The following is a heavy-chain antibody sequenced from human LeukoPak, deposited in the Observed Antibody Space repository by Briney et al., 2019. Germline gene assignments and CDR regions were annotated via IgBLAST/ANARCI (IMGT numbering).Heavy chain of an antibody. D-gene: IGHD2-21*01. CDR1: GYSFTNYW. J-gene: IGHJ4*02. CDR3: ASRYSTWGDY. CDR2: IFPGDSDT. Sequence: GESLKISCKASGYSFTNYWTAWVRQMPGKGLEWMGIIFPGDSDTRYSPSFQGQVTMSVDKSISTAYLQWSSLKASDTAMYYCASRYSTWGDYWGQGTLVTVSS. V-gene: IGHV5-51*01.